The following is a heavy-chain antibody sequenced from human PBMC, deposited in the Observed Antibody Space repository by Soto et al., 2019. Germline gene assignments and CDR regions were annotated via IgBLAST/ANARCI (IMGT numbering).Heavy chain of an antibody. CDR3: AKDGARGSSSYLLDY. D-gene: IGHD3-22*01. J-gene: IGHJ4*01. CDR1: GFTFSAYA. Sequence: QVQLVESGGGVVQPGRSPRLSCAASGFTFSAYAMHWVSQAPGKGLEWVALISYDGSLKYYTESVKGRFTLSRDNSKNTLYLQMNSLGAEDTAVYYCAKDGARGSSSYLLDYWGHGTLVTVSS. CDR2: ISYDGSLK. V-gene: IGHV3-30*18.